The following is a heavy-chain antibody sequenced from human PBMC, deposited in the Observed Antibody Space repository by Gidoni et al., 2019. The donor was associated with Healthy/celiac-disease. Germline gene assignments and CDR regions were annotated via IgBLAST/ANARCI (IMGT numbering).Heavy chain of an antibody. CDR2: ISWNSGSI. Sequence: EVQLVESGGGLGQHGRSLRLACAAAGCTCDDYAMHWVRQAPGKGLEWVSGISWNSGSIGYADSVKGRFTISRDNAKNSLYLQMNSLRAEDTALYYCAKSKGYGEQQPFDYWGQGTLVTVSS. CDR1: GCTCDDYA. CDR3: AKSKGYGEQQPFDY. V-gene: IGHV3-9*01. D-gene: IGHD6-13*01. J-gene: IGHJ4*02.